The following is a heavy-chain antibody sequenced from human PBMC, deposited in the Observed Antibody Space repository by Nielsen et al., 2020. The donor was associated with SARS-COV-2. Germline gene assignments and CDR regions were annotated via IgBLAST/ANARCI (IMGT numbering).Heavy chain of an antibody. CDR1: GFTFSSYG. V-gene: IGHV3-30*18. CDR3: AKGATPVLYYYYYYGMDV. J-gene: IGHJ6*02. Sequence: GESLKISCAASGFTFSSYGMHWVRQAPGKGPEWVAVISYDGSNKYYADSVKGRFTISRDNSKNTLYLQMNSLRAEDTAVYYCAKGATPVLYYYYYYGMDVWGQGTTVTVSS. D-gene: IGHD4/OR15-4a*01. CDR2: ISYDGSNK.